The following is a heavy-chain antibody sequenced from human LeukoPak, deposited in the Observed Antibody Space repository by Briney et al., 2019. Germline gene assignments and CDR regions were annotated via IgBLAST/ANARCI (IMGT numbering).Heavy chain of an antibody. CDR2: FDPEDGET. V-gene: IGHV1-24*01. CDR1: GYTLTELS. Sequence: ASVKVSCKVSGYTLTELSMHWVRLAPGKGLEWMGGFDPEDGETIYAQKFQGRVTMTEDTSTDTAYMELSSLRSEDTAVYYCATDQLYYDYVWGSYRRGYFDYWGQGTLVTVSS. CDR3: ATDQLYYDYVWGSYRRGYFDY. J-gene: IGHJ4*02. D-gene: IGHD3-16*02.